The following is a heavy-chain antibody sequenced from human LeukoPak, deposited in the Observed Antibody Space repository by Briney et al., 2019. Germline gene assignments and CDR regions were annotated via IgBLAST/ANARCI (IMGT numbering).Heavy chain of an antibody. CDR1: GYSLTNYY. CDR2: INPSGGST. V-gene: IGHV1-46*01. CDR3: ARDPSNTSGRYQYFDL. J-gene: IGHJ2*01. D-gene: IGHD6-19*01. Sequence: ASVKVSCKAFGYSLTNYYVHWVRQAPGQGLGWMGEINPSGGSTSYAQKFQGRVTMTTDTSTSTAYMELRSLRSDDTAVYYCARDPSNTSGRYQYFDLWGRGTLVTVSS.